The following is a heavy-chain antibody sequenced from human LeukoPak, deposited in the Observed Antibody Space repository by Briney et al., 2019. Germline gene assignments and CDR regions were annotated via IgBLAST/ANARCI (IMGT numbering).Heavy chain of an antibody. V-gene: IGHV3-48*01. CDR2: ISSSSSTI. J-gene: IGHJ5*02. D-gene: IGHD3-10*01. CDR3: AKDYSKTSYYGSGTYYRPNWFDP. CDR1: GFTFSSYA. Sequence: GGSLRLSCAASGFTFSSYAMSWVRQAPGMGLEWVSYISSSSSTIYYADSVKGRFTISRDNSKNTLYLQMNSLRAEDTAVYYCAKDYSKTSYYGSGTYYRPNWFDPWGQGTLVTVSS.